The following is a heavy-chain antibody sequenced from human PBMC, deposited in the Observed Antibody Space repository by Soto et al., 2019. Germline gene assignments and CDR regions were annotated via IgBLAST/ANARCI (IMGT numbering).Heavy chain of an antibody. D-gene: IGHD3-10*01. CDR1: GFTVSSNY. CDR2: IYSGDST. J-gene: IGHJ6*02. Sequence: GGSLRLSCAASGFTVSSNYMSWVRQAPGKGLEWVSVIYSGDSTYYADSVKGRFTISRDNSKNTLYLQMNSLRAEDTAVYYCASSPYGSGSYYPPWGYYYYGMDVWGQGTTVTVSS. V-gene: IGHV3-53*01. CDR3: ASSPYGSGSYYPPWGYYYYGMDV.